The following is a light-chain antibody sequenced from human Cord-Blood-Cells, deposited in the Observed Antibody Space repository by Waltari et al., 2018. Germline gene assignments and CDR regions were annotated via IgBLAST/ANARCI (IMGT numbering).Light chain of an antibody. CDR2: AAA. Sequence: DIQLTQSPSFLSASVGDRVTITCRASQGIRSYLAWYQQKPGKAPKLLIYAAATLQSGVPSRYSGRVSGTEFTLTIRRLQHEDLETHYCQQLNSYLITCGHGTRLEIK. J-gene: IGKJ5*01. CDR3: QQLNSYLIT. V-gene: IGKV1-9*01. CDR1: QGIRSY.